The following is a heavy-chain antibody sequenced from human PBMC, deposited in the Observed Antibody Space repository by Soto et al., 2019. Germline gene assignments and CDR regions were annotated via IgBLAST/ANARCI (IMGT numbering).Heavy chain of an antibody. CDR1: GYTFTGYY. V-gene: IGHV1-2*02. CDR3: ATDRELQDYFAY. D-gene: IGHD1-26*01. CDR2: INPNSGGT. Sequence: ASVKVSCKASGYTFTGYYMHWVRQAPGQGLEWMGWINPNSGGTNYAQKFQGRVTMTRDTSISTAYMELSRLRSDDTAVYYCATDRELQDYFAYWGQGTLVTVSS. J-gene: IGHJ4*02.